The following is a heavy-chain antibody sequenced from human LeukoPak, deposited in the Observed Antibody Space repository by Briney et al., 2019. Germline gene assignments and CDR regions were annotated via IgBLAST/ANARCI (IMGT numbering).Heavy chain of an antibody. CDR1: GGSISSSSYY. D-gene: IGHD7-27*01. CDR2: IYYSGST. V-gene: IGHV4-39*01. CDR3: ARHVKLGVYYFDY. J-gene: IGHJ4*02. Sequence: PSETLSLTCTVSGGSISSSSYYWGWIRQPPGKGLEWIGSIYYSGSTYYNPSLKSRVTISVDTSKNQFSLKLSSVTAADTAAYYCARHVKLGVYYFDYWGQGTLVTVSS.